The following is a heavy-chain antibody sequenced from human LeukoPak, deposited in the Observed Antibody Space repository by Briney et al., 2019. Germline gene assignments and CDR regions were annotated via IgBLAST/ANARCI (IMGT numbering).Heavy chain of an antibody. CDR3: ARGGVGATEGGTTFDY. CDR2: ISYDGSNK. J-gene: IGHJ4*02. V-gene: IGHV3-30*03. CDR1: GFTFSSYG. Sequence: PGGSLRLSCAASGFTFSSYGMPWVRRAPGKGLEWVAVISYDGSNKYYADSVKGRFTISRDNSKNTLYLQMNSLRAEDTAVYYCARGGVGATEGGTTFDYWGQGTLVTVSS. D-gene: IGHD1-26*01.